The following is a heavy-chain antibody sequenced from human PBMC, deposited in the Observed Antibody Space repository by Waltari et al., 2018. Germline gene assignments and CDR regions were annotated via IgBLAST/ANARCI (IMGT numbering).Heavy chain of an antibody. J-gene: IGHJ3*02. CDR3: ARYGIVPASGGDAFDI. Sequence: EVQLVESGGGLVQPGGSLRLSCAASGFTFSSYEMNWVRQAPGKGLEWVSYISSSGSTIYYADSVKGRFTISRDNAKNALYLQMNSLRAEDTAVYYCARYGIVPASGGDAFDIWGQGTMVTVPS. CDR2: ISSSGSTI. V-gene: IGHV3-48*03. D-gene: IGHD2-2*01. CDR1: GFTFSSYE.